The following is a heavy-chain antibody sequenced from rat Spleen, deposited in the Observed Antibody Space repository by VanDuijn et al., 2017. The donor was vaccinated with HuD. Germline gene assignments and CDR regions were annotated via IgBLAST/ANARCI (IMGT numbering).Heavy chain of an antibody. CDR1: GFIFSDYG. CDR3: ARRHYGYTDYFDY. V-gene: IGHV5-29*01. D-gene: IGHD1-9*01. CDR2: ISYGDSSGHSST. J-gene: IGHJ2*01. Sequence: EVQLVESGGGLVQPGRSLKVSCAASGFIFSDYGMAWVRQAPTKGLEWVATISYGDSSGHSSTDYRDSVKGRFTIARDNAKSTLSLQMDSLRSEDTATYYCARRHYGYTDYFDYWGHGVMVTVSS.